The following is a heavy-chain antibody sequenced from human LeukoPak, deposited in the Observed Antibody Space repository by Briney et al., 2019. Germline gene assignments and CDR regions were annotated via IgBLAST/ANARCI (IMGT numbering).Heavy chain of an antibody. Sequence: PGGSLRLSCAASGFTLTSYAMIWVRQAPGKGLEWVSALSANGGSTYYADSVKGRFTISRDNSKNTLYLQMNSLRAEDTAVYYCAKRRDGMDVSGQGTTVTVSS. J-gene: IGHJ6*02. CDR2: LSANGGST. CDR1: GFTLTSYA. V-gene: IGHV3-23*01. CDR3: AKRRDGMDV.